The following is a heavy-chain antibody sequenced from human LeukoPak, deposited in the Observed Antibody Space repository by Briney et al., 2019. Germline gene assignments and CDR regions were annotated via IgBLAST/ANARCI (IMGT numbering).Heavy chain of an antibody. Sequence: NPGGSLRLSCEASGFTFSSHWMNWVRQAPGKGLEWVSSISSSSSYIYYADSVKGRFTISRDNAKNSLYLQMNSLRAEDTAVYYCARDADSSGYYYGLIDYWGQGTLVTVSS. CDR1: GFTFSSHW. J-gene: IGHJ4*02. CDR3: ARDADSSGYYYGLIDY. V-gene: IGHV3-21*01. D-gene: IGHD3-22*01. CDR2: ISSSSSYI.